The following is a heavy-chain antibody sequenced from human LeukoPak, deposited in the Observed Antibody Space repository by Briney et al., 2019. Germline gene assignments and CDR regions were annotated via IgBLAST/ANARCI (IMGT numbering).Heavy chain of an antibody. CDR3: ARHIITIFGVVMPYYYYGMDV. J-gene: IGHJ6*02. CDR1: GGSVSSGSYY. CDR2: IYYSGST. V-gene: IGHV4-61*01. Sequence: SETLSLTCTVSGGSVSSGSYYWSWIRQPPGKGLEWIGYIYYSGSTNYNPSLKSRVTISVDTSKNQFSLKLSSVTAADTAVYYCARHIITIFGVVMPYYYYGMDVWGQGTTVTVSS. D-gene: IGHD3-3*01.